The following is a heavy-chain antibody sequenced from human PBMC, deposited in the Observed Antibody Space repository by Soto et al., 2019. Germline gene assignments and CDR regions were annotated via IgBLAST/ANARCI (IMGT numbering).Heavy chain of an antibody. Sequence: SGPTLVNPTRTLTLTCTFSGSSLSTSGMCVSWIRQPPGKALEWLARIDWDDDKYYSTSLKTRLTISKDTSKNQVVLTMTNMDPVDTATYYCARIPNERRLFDYWGQGTLVTVSS. V-gene: IGHV2-70*11. J-gene: IGHJ4*02. D-gene: IGHD1-1*01. CDR1: GSSLSTSGMC. CDR3: ARIPNERRLFDY. CDR2: IDWDDDK.